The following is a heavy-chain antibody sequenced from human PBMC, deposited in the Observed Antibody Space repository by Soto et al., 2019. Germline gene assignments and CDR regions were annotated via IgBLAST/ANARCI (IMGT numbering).Heavy chain of an antibody. CDR1: GYTLTELS. D-gene: IGHD2-2*01. J-gene: IGHJ5*02. CDR3: ATGHCSSTSCYADWFDP. Sequence: QVPLVQSGAEVKKPGASVKVSCKVSGYTLTELSMHWVRQAPGKGLEWMGGFNPEDVETIYAQKFKGRVTMTEDTSTDTAYMELSSLRSEDTAVYYCATGHCSSTSCYADWFDPWGQGTLVTVSS. V-gene: IGHV1-24*01. CDR2: FNPEDVET.